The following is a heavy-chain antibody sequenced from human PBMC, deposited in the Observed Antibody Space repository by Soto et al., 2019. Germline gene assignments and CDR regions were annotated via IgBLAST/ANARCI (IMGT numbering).Heavy chain of an antibody. V-gene: IGHV1-2*02. CDR3: ARERYLVLSDGMDV. D-gene: IGHD3-16*01. Sequence: ASVKVSCKASGFSLTGYYFNWIREAPGQGLEWLGWINPNTGGTTYAQKFQGRVTLTWDTSINTAYMELSSLRPDDTAVYYCARERYLVLSDGMDVWDQGTSVTVSS. CDR1: GFSLTGYY. J-gene: IGHJ6*02. CDR2: INPNTGGT.